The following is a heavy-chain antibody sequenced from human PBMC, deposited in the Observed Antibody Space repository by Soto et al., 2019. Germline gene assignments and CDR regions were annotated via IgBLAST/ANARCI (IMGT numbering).Heavy chain of an antibody. D-gene: IGHD4-4*01. CDR3: ATTVGRGFDY. CDR2: ISTSSSTI. J-gene: IGHJ4*02. CDR1: GFTFSTYS. V-gene: IGHV3-48*01. Sequence: GGSLRLSCAASGFTFSTYSMNWVRQAPGKGLEWVSYISTSSSTIYYADSVKGRFTISRDNAKNLLYLQMNSLRAEDTAVYYCATTVGRGFDYWGQGTLVTVSS.